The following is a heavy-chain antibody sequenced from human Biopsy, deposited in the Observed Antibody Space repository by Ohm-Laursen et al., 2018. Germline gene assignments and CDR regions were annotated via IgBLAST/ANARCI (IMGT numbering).Heavy chain of an antibody. Sequence: SLRLSCSASGFTFDDYAMHWARQAPGKGLEWVSGISWHSGSRGYMDSVKGRFTISRDNAKNSLYLQMHSLRAEDTAVYYCARGSGGLAYCGGDCYSHAFEIWGQGTLVTVSS. CDR1: GFTFDDYA. V-gene: IGHV3-9*01. D-gene: IGHD2-21*02. CDR3: ARGSGGLAYCGGDCYSHAFEI. CDR2: ISWHSGSR. J-gene: IGHJ3*02.